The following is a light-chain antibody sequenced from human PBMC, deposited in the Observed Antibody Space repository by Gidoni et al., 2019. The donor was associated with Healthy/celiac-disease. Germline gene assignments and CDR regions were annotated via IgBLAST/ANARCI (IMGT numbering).Light chain of an antibody. Sequence: EIVLTQSPGTLSLSPGERATLSCWASQSVSSSYLAWYQQKPGQAPRLLIYGASSRATGIPDRFSGSGSGTDFTLTISRLEAEDFAVYYCQQYGSSPRTFGQGTKVEIK. CDR3: QQYGSSPRT. CDR2: GAS. J-gene: IGKJ1*01. V-gene: IGKV3-20*01. CDR1: QSVSSSY.